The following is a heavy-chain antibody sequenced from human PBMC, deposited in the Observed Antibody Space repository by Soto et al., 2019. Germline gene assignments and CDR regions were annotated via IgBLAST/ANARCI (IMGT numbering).Heavy chain of an antibody. V-gene: IGHV3-48*02. CDR2: ISSSSSTI. Sequence: GGSLRLSCAASGFTFSSYSMNWVRQAPRKGLEWVSYISSSSSTIYYADSVKGRFTISRDNAKNSLYLQMNSLRDEDTAVYYCARDLIGPRRRGLLPVSVFEDVWGQGTTVTVSS. CDR3: ARDLIGPRRRGLLPVSVFEDV. J-gene: IGHJ6*02. CDR1: GFTFSSYS. D-gene: IGHD2-21*02.